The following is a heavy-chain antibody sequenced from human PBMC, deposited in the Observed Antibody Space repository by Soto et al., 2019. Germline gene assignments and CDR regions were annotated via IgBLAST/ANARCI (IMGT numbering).Heavy chain of an antibody. CDR1: GFTFSSYS. Sequence: EVQLVESGGGLVKPGGSLRLSCAASGFTFSSYSMNWVRQAPGKGLERVSSISSSSSYIYYADSVKGRFTFSRDNAKNSLYLQMNSLRAEDTAVYYCARDLLVPGYSYGSPEYWGKGTLVTVSS. D-gene: IGHD5-18*01. CDR2: ISSSSSYI. V-gene: IGHV3-21*01. J-gene: IGHJ4*02. CDR3: ARDLLVPGYSYGSPEY.